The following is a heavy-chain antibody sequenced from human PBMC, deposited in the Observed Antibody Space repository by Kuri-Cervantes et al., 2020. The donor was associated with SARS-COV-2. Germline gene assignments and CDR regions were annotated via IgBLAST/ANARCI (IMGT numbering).Heavy chain of an antibody. CDR1: GGTFGRYV. V-gene: IGHV1-69*06. Sequence: SVKVSCKASGGTFGRYVLSWVRQAPGQGLEWMGGIIPLFGTANYVQKFQGRATITADKSTSTAYMELSSLRSEDTAVYYWARDYSGSYSFDYWGQGTRVTCST. D-gene: IGHD1-26*01. J-gene: IGHJ4*02. CDR2: IIPLFGTA. CDR3: ARDYSGSYSFDY.